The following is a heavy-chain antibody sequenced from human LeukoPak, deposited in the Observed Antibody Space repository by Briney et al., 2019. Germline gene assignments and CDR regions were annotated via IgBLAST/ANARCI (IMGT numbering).Heavy chain of an antibody. D-gene: IGHD6-13*01. CDR1: GGTFSSYA. J-gene: IGHJ4*02. CDR3: ARGGEAAALIGTGEGEAQNLDY. Sequence: SVKVSCKASGGTFSSYAISWVRQAPGQGLGWMGGIIPIFGTANYAQKFQGRVTITADKSTSTAYMELSSLRSEDTAVYYCARGGEAAALIGTGEGEAQNLDYWGQGTLVTVSS. V-gene: IGHV1-69*06. CDR2: IIPIFGTA.